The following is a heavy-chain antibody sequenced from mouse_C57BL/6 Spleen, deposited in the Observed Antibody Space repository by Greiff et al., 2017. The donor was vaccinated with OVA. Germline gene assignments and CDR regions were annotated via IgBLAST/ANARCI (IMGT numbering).Heavy chain of an antibody. CDR1: GFNIKDDY. Sequence: VHVKQSGAELVRPGASVKLSCTASGFNIKDDYMHWVKQRPEQGLEWIGWIDPENGDTEYASKFQGKATITADTSSNTAYLQLSSLTSEDTAVYYCTKAIYYGSSYGYFDVWGTGTTVTVSS. D-gene: IGHD1-1*01. V-gene: IGHV14-4*01. CDR2: IDPENGDT. CDR3: TKAIYYGSSYGYFDV. J-gene: IGHJ1*03.